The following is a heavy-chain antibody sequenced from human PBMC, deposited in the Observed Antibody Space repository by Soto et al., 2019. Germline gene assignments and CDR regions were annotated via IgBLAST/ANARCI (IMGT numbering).Heavy chain of an antibody. CDR2: ISSSSSYI. J-gene: IGHJ6*03. CDR1: GFTFSSYS. V-gene: IGHV3-21*01. Sequence: GGSLRLSCAASGFTFSSYSMNWVRQAPGKGLEWVSSISSSSSYIYYADSVKGRFTISRDNSKNTLYLQMNSLRAEDTAVYYCARGSSHNSYYMDVWGKGITVTVSS. CDR3: ARGSSHNSYYMDV.